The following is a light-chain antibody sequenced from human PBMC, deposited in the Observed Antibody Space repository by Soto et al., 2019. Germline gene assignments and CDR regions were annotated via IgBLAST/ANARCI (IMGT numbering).Light chain of an antibody. Sequence: EIVLTQSPGTVSLSRWEEATLCCRCSQSVGDTLLSWYQQKPGLAPRLLIYGVSNRATGIPDRFSGSGSGTDFTLTISRLEPEDFAVYYCQQYGDSPTWTFGQGTKVDI. CDR3: QQYGDSPTWT. V-gene: IGKV3-20*01. CDR2: GVS. J-gene: IGKJ1*01. CDR1: QSVGDTL.